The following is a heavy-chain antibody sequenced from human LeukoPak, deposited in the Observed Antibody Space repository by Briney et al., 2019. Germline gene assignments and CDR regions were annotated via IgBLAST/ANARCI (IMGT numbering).Heavy chain of an antibody. CDR1: GGTFSSYA. CDR2: IIPIFGTA. J-gene: IGHJ5*02. V-gene: IGHV1-69*05. CDR3: ASAVYYDFWSGYYDNWFDP. D-gene: IGHD3-3*01. Sequence: GASVKVSCKASGGTFSSYAISWVRRAPGQGLEWMGGIIPIFGTANYAQKFQGRVTITTDESTSTAYMELSSLRSEDTAVYYCASAVYYDFWSGYYDNWFDPWGQGTLVTVSS.